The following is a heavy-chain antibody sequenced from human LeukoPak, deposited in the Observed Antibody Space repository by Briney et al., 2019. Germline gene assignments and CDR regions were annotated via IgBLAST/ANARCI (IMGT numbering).Heavy chain of an antibody. CDR2: ISSSSSTI. D-gene: IGHD3-22*01. CDR3: AKDGAPTYYYDSSGYSY. CDR1: GFTFSSYS. V-gene: IGHV3-48*01. J-gene: IGHJ4*02. Sequence: PGGSLRLSCAASGFTFSSYSMNWVRQAPGKGLEWVSYISSSSSTIYYADSVKGRFTISRDNAKNSLYLQMNSLRAEDTAVYYCAKDGAPTYYYDSSGYSYWGQGTLVTVSS.